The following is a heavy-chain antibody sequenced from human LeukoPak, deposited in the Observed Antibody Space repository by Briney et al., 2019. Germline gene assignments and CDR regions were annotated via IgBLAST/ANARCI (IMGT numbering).Heavy chain of an antibody. J-gene: IGHJ3*02. CDR2: IYTSGST. CDR1: GGSISSGSYY. V-gene: IGHV4-61*02. Sequence: SETLSLTCTVSGGSISSGSYYWSWIRQPAGKGLEGIGRIYTSGSTNYNPSLKSRVTISVDTSKNQFSLKLSSVTAADTAVYYCARGGLRWQLRHAFDIWGQGTMVTVSS. CDR3: ARGGLRWQLRHAFDI. D-gene: IGHD4-23*01.